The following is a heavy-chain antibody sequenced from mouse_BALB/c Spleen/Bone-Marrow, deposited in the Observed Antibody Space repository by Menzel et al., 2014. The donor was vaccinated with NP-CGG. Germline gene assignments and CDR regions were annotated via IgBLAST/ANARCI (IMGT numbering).Heavy chain of an antibody. CDR3: ARDYGNLAWFAY. V-gene: IGHV1-14*01. J-gene: IGHJ3*01. CDR1: GYAFTSYV. CDR2: INPYNDGT. Sequence: EVQVVESGPELVKPGASVKMSCKASGYAFTSYVMHWVKQKPGQGLEWIGYINPYNDGTKYNEKFKGKATLTSDKSSSTAYMELSSLTSEDSAVYYCARDYGNLAWFAYWGQGTLVTVSA. D-gene: IGHD2-1*01.